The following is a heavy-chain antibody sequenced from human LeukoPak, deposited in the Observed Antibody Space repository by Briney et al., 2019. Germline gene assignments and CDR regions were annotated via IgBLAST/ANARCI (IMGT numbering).Heavy chain of an antibody. Sequence: SETLSLTCAVYGRSFTGYYWGWIRQPPGKGLEWIGEINHTGGTNYNPPLKSRVTISVDTSKNQFSLKLTSVTAADTAVYYCASTYSSGWYGGDYWGQGALVTVSS. CDR3: ASTYSSGWYGGDY. CDR2: INHTGGT. V-gene: IGHV4-34*01. J-gene: IGHJ4*02. CDR1: GRSFTGYY. D-gene: IGHD6-19*01.